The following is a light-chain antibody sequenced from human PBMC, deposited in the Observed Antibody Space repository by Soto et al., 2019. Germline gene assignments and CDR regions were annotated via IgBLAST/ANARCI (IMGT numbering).Light chain of an antibody. CDR3: AAWDDSLNSPRML. J-gene: IGLJ2*01. CDR1: ASNFGGIT. V-gene: IGLV1-44*01. Sequence: QSLLTQPPSVSATPGQGGTLRFSGTASNFGGITVAWNRGLPGAAPKLLIYRNIKRPSGVPDRFSGSKSGSSASLAISGLQSEDEADYYCAAWDDSLNSPRMLFGGGTKLTVL. CDR2: RNI.